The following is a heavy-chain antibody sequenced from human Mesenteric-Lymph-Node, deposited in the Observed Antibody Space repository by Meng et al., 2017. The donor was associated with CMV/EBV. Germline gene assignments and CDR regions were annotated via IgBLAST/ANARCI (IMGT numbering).Heavy chain of an antibody. V-gene: IGHV3-7*01. Sequence: GESLKISCSASGFTLSSHWMNWVRQAPGRGLEWVANIKQDGSEKNYVDSVKGRFTISRDNAENSLYLQMNSLRAEDTAVYYCARARGITMVRGVIPNWFDPWGQGTLVTVSS. CDR1: GFTLSSHW. CDR2: IKQDGSEK. J-gene: IGHJ5*02. D-gene: IGHD3-10*01. CDR3: ARARGITMVRGVIPNWFDP.